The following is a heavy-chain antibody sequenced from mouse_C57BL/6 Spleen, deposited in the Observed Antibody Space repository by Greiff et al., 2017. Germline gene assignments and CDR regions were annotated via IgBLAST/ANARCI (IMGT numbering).Heavy chain of an antibody. Sequence: EVHLVESGGGLVKPGGSLKLSCAASGFTFSDYGMHWVRQAPEKGLEWVAYISSGSSTIYYADTVKGRFTISRDNAKNTLFLQMTSLRSEDTAMYYCARKPITTVAHAMDYWGQGTSVTVSS. CDR2: ISSGSSTI. CDR3: ARKPITTVAHAMDY. V-gene: IGHV5-17*01. CDR1: GFTFSDYG. D-gene: IGHD1-1*01. J-gene: IGHJ4*01.